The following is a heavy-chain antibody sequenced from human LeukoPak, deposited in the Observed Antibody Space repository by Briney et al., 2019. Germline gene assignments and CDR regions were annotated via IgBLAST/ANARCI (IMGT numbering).Heavy chain of an antibody. Sequence: GESLKISCQASGYSFTTFRIGWVRQMPGKGLEWMGIIYPGDSETRYSPSFQGQVTISADKSISTAYLQWSSLKASDTAMYYCARHELAAATVTPDYWGQGTLVTVSS. J-gene: IGHJ4*02. D-gene: IGHD6-13*01. CDR2: IYPGDSET. V-gene: IGHV5-51*01. CDR3: ARHELAAATVTPDY. CDR1: GYSFTTFR.